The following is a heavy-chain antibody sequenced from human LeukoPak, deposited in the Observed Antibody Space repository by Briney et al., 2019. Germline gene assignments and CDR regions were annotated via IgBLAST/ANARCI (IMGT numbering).Heavy chain of an antibody. Sequence: GESLKISCEGSGYSFSSHWIAWVRQRPGKGLGWMGIVDPGDSDTRYSPSFQGQVTVSADKSTRTAYVQWRSLDASDTAMYYCARRRLGSDTFDVWGQGTMVTV. CDR1: GYSFSSHW. D-gene: IGHD3-10*01. CDR2: VDPGDSDT. CDR3: ARRRLGSDTFDV. V-gene: IGHV5-51*01. J-gene: IGHJ3*01.